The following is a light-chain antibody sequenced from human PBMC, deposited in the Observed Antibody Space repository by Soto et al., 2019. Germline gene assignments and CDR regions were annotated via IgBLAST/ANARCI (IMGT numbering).Light chain of an antibody. Sequence: EIVLTQSPATLSLSPGERATLSCRAGQSVSSYLAWYQQKPGQAPRLLIYDASNRATGIPARFSGSGSGTDFTLTISSLEPEDFAVYYCQQRSNWPPPFTFGPGTKVDIK. J-gene: IGKJ3*01. CDR2: DAS. CDR1: QSVSSY. V-gene: IGKV3-11*01. CDR3: QQRSNWPPPFT.